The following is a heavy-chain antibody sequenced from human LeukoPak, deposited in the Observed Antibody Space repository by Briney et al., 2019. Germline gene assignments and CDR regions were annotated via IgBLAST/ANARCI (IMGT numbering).Heavy chain of an antibody. CDR3: ARIPTTVVTNDAFDI. Sequence: ASVKVSCKASGYTFTSYAMHWVRQAPGQRLEWMGWINAGNGNTKYSQKFQGRVTITRDTSASTAYMELSSLRSEDTAVYYCARIPTTVVTNDAFDIWGQGTMVSVSS. V-gene: IGHV1-3*01. J-gene: IGHJ3*02. D-gene: IGHD4-23*01. CDR1: GYTFTSYA. CDR2: INAGNGNT.